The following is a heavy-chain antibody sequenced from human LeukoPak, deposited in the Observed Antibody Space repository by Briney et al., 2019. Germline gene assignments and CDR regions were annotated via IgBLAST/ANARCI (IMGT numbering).Heavy chain of an antibody. J-gene: IGHJ3*02. CDR1: GGSFSGYY. D-gene: IGHD3-22*01. CDR2: INHSGTT. V-gene: IGHV4-34*01. Sequence: PSETLSLTCAVYGGSFSGYYWSGICQPPGKGLEWIGEINHSGTTNYNPSLKSRVTISLDTSKNQFSLKLSSVTAADMAAYLCARGGLADAFGIWGQGTMVTVSS. CDR3: ARGGLADAFGI.